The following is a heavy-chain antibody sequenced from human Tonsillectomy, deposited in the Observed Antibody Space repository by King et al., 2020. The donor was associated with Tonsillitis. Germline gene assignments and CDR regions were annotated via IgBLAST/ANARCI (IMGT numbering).Heavy chain of an antibody. CDR3: ARAANYYDSSGDYYVDYFDY. CDR1: GDSVSSNSAI. Sequence: QVQLQQSGPRLVKPSQILSLTCAISGDSVSSNSAIWNWIRQSPSRGLEWLGRTYFRSKWYNDYALSVKSRITINPDTSKNQFSLQLNSVTPEDTAVYYCARAANYYDSSGDYYVDYFDYWGQGTLVTVSS. D-gene: IGHD3-22*01. J-gene: IGHJ4*02. V-gene: IGHV6-1*01. CDR2: TYFRSKWYN.